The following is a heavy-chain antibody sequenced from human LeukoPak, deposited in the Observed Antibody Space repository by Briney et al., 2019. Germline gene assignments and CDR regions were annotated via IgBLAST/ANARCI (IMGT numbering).Heavy chain of an antibody. CDR3: ARGRLNGNVDF. Sequence: ASVKVSCKTSGYTFTGYDINWVRQAAGQGFEWMGWTNPNSGDTGYAHNLQGRITITRDSSTATVFMELSSLRSEDTAMYYCARGRLNGNVDFWGQGTPVAVSS. J-gene: IGHJ4*02. V-gene: IGHV1-8*01. D-gene: IGHD1-20*01. CDR1: GYTFTGYD. CDR2: TNPNSGDT.